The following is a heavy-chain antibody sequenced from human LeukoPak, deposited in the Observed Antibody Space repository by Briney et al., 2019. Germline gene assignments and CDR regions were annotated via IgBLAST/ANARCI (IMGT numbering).Heavy chain of an antibody. D-gene: IGHD3/OR15-3a*01. Sequence: RPSQTLSLTCTVSGGSISSGNYCSWIRQYPGKGLEWIGYIHYSGRTLYNPSLKSRLIISVDTSKNQFSLMPNSVTAADTAVYYCARSGTGGGYWGQGTLVTVSS. CDR3: ARSGTGGGY. V-gene: IGHV4-31*03. CDR2: IHYSGRT. CDR1: GGSISSGNY. J-gene: IGHJ4*02.